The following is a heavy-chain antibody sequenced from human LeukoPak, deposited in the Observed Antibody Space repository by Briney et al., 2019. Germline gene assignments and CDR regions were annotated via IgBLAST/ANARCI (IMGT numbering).Heavy chain of an antibody. Sequence: ASQTLSLTCAISGDSVSSNSAAWNWIRQSPSRGLEWLGRTYYRSKWYNDYAVSVKSRITINPGTSKNQFSLQLNSVTPEDTAVYYCARGADNWNYDNFDYWGQGTLVTVSS. CDR3: ARGADNWNYDNFDY. CDR2: TYYRSKWYN. D-gene: IGHD1-7*01. V-gene: IGHV6-1*01. CDR1: GDSVSSNSAA. J-gene: IGHJ4*02.